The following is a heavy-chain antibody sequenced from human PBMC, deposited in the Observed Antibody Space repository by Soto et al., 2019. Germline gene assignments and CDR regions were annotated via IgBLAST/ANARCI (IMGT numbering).Heavy chain of an antibody. D-gene: IGHD5-12*01. V-gene: IGHV4-31*03. CDR2: IYYSGST. Sequence: QVQLQESGPGLVKPSQTLSLTCTVSGGSISSGGYYWSWIRQHPGKGLEWIGYIYYSGSTYYNPSRKSRVTIEVYTSKNQFSLKLSSVTAADTAVYYCAGVGGYDYWFDPWGQGTLVTVSS. CDR3: AGVGGYDYWFDP. J-gene: IGHJ5*02. CDR1: GGSISSGGYY.